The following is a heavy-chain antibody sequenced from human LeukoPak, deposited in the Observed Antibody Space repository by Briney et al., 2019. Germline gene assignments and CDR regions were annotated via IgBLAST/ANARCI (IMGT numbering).Heavy chain of an antibody. CDR1: GYGFTSYW. CDR3: ASRSGRGLYGMDV. Sequence: GESLKISCKGSGYGFTSYWIGWVRQMPGKGLEWMGIIYPGDSDTTYSPSFQGQVTISADKSISTAYLQWSSLKASDTAMYYCASRSGRGLYGMDVWGLGTMVTVSS. D-gene: IGHD2-15*01. J-gene: IGHJ6*02. V-gene: IGHV5-51*01. CDR2: IYPGDSDT.